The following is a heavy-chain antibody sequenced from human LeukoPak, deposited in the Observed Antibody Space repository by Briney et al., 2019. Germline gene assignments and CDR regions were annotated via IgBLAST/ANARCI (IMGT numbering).Heavy chain of an antibody. CDR2: ISGSGDNT. D-gene: IGHD3-10*01. J-gene: IGHJ4*02. Sequence: GGSLRLSCAASGFSFGSYALSWVRQAPGKGLEWVSVISGSGDNTHYTDPVKGRFTISRDNSKNTLYLQMNSLRAEDTAMYYCARDGAYYRDYWGQGTLVTVSS. CDR1: GFSFGSYA. V-gene: IGHV3-23*01. CDR3: ARDGAYYRDY.